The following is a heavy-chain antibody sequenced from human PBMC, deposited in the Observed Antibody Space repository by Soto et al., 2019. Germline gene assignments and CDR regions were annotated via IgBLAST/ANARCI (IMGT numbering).Heavy chain of an antibody. CDR3: AYGSSSAWIDK. J-gene: IGHJ4*02. V-gene: IGHV4-39*01. D-gene: IGHD6-25*01. Sequence: KPSKTLSLTCSVSVDSIRGYHYYWLWIRQAPGKGLEWVGSVYFSGGNSYYNPSLKSRVTISVDTSYNKFFLRLNSVTAADTAVYFCAYGSSSAWIDKWGQGTLVTVSS. CDR1: VDSIRGYHYY. CDR2: VYFSGGNS.